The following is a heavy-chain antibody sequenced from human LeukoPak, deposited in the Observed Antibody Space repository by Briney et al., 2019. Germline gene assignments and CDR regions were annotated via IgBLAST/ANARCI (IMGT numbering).Heavy chain of an antibody. D-gene: IGHD1-26*01. Sequence: STVASGFSFIDYYMSWIRQAPGKGLEWVSSISSSGSHTNYADSVTGRFTISRNNAKKSLHLQMNSLRAEDTAVYYCARHPDGSLSLDYWGQGTLVTVSS. V-gene: IGHV3-11*03. CDR3: ARHPDGSLSLDY. CDR1: GFSFIDYY. CDR2: ISSSGSHT. J-gene: IGHJ4*02.